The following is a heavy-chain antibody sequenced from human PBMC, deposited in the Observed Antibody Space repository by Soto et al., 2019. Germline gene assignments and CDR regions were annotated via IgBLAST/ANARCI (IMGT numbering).Heavy chain of an antibody. V-gene: IGHV3-30-3*01. CDR2: ISYDGSNK. J-gene: IGHJ2*01. D-gene: IGHD4-4*01. CDR1: GFTFSSYA. CDR3: ARPLWRDDYNWGYFDL. Sequence: QVQLVESGGGVVQPGRSLRLSCAASGFTFSSYAMHWVRQAPGKGLEWVAVISYDGSNKYYADSVKGRFTISRDKSKNTLYLQMNSLSPEDTAVYYCARPLWRDDYNWGYFDLWGRGTLVTVSS.